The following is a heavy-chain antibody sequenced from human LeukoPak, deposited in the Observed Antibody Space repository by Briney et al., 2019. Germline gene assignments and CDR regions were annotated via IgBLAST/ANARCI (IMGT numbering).Heavy chain of an antibody. J-gene: IGHJ4*02. CDR2: IYTSGST. V-gene: IGHV4-4*07. Sequence: SETLSLTCTVSGGSISSYYWSWIRQPAGKGLEWIGRIYTSGSTNYNPSLKSRVTMSVDTSKNQFSLKLSSVTAADTAVYYCASGFEYDSSGYLLSWGQGTLVTVSS. D-gene: IGHD3-22*01. CDR3: ASGFEYDSSGYLLS. CDR1: GGSISSYY.